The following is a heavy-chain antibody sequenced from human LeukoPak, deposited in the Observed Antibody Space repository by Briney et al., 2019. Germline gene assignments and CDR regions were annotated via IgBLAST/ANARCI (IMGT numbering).Heavy chain of an antibody. Sequence: GGSLRLSCAASGFTFSSYSMNWVRQAPGKGLEWVSYISSSSSTIYYADSVKGRFTISRDNSKNTLSLQMNSLRAVDTAVYYCARTTKEFDILTGYYFDYWGQGTLVTVSS. CDR2: ISSSSSTI. CDR3: ARTTKEFDILTGYYFDY. J-gene: IGHJ4*02. CDR1: GFTFSSYS. V-gene: IGHV3-48*01. D-gene: IGHD3-9*01.